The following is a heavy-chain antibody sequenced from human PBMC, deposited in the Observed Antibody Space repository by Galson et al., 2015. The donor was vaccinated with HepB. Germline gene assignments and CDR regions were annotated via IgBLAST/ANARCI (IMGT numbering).Heavy chain of an antibody. CDR3: ARDETYYYDSSGYYSGTLFDY. CDR1: GYTSSNYG. CDR2: ISAYNGNT. Sequence: SVKVSCKASGYTSSNYGVTWVRQAPGQGLEWMGWISAYNGNTNYAQRFQGRVTMTTDTSTSTAYMELRSLKSDDTAVYYCARDETYYYDSSGYYSGTLFDYWGQGTLVTVSS. V-gene: IGHV1-18*01. J-gene: IGHJ4*02. D-gene: IGHD3-22*01.